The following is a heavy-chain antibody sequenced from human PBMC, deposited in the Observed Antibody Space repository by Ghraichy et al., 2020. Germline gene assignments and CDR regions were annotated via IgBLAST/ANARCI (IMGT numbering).Heavy chain of an antibody. CDR3: AKTNNAHWNVDPFDI. D-gene: IGHD1-1*01. CDR2: ISASGDIT. V-gene: IGHV3-23*01. J-gene: IGHJ3*02. Sequence: GGSLRLSCAASGFSFPSYAMNWVRQAPGRGLEWVSSISASGDITYYGDSLKGRFTISRDNSKKTLYLQMNSLRAEDTAVYFCAKTNNAHWNVDPFDIWGLGTLVTISS. CDR1: GFSFPSYA.